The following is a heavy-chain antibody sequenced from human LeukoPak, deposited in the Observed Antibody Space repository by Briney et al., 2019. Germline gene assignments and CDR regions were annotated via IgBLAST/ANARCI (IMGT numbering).Heavy chain of an antibody. V-gene: IGHV3-21*01. J-gene: IGHJ4*02. Sequence: GGSLTLSCAASGFTFNSYSMNWVRQAPGKGLEWVSSISSSRSSIYYADSVKGRFTISRDNAKNSLYLQMNSLRAEDTAVYYCARASGDIVETATMGSYWGQGTLVTVSS. D-gene: IGHD5-18*01. CDR2: ISSSRSSI. CDR3: ARASGDIVETATMGSY. CDR1: GFTFNSYS.